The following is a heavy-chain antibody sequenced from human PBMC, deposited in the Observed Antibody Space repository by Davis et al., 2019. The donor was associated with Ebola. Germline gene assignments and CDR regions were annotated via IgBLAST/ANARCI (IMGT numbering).Heavy chain of an antibody. D-gene: IGHD4-17*01. CDR3: AKVHPPTTVTTGWFDP. CDR2: ISVRSIT. CDR1: GFIFSSYA. V-gene: IGHV3-23*01. J-gene: IGHJ5*02. Sequence: PGGSLSLSCAASGFIFSSYAMSWVRQAPGKGLEWVSSISVRSITYHADSVKGRFTISRDNSKNTLYLQMNSRRAEDTAVYYCAKVHPPTTVTTGWFDPWGQGTLVTVSS.